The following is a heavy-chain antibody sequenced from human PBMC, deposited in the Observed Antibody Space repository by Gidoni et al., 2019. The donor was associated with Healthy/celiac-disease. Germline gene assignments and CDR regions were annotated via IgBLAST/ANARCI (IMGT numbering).Heavy chain of an antibody. J-gene: IGHJ3*02. CDR1: GGSISSGGYY. CDR2: IYYSGST. Sequence: QVQLQESGPGLVKPAQTLSLPCTVSGGSISSGGYYWSWIRQHPGKGLEWIGYIYYSGSTYYNQSLKSRVTISVDTSKNQFSLKLSSVTAADTAVYYCARAPWIQLWSDNAFDIWGQGTMVTVSS. CDR3: ARAPWIQLWSDNAFDI. V-gene: IGHV4-31*03. D-gene: IGHD5-18*01.